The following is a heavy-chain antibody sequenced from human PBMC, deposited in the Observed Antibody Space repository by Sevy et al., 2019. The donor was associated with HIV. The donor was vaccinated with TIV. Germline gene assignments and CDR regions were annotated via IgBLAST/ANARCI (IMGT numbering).Heavy chain of an antibody. J-gene: IGHJ6*02. Sequence: GRSLRLSCVVSGITFSTSGMHWVRQAPGKGLEWVAVISYHGRDKFYADSVKGRSTISRDNSKNILYLQMISLRAEDTAVYYCAKDFTGYKGMDVWGQGTMVTVSS. CDR3: AKDFTGYKGMDV. V-gene: IGHV3-30*18. CDR1: GITFSTSG. D-gene: IGHD5-18*01. CDR2: ISYHGRDK.